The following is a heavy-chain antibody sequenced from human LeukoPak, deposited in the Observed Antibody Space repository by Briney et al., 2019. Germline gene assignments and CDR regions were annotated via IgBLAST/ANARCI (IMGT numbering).Heavy chain of an antibody. CDR3: ATREEVDNHNYFDY. CDR2: FDPEDGET. D-gene: IGHD2-15*01. CDR1: GYTLTELS. J-gene: IGHJ4*02. V-gene: IGHV1-24*01. Sequence: ASVKVSCKVSGYTLTELSMHWVRQAPGKGLEWMGGFDPEDGETIYAQKFQGRVTMTEDTSTDTAYMELSSLRSEDTAVYYCATREEVDNHNYFDYWGQGTLVTVSS.